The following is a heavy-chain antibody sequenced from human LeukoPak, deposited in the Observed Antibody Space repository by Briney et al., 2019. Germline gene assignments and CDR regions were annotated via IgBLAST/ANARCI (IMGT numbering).Heavy chain of an antibody. CDR3: ARAPAVVPGIAIDGFDI. Sequence: SETLSLTCTVFGGSFSSYYWGWIRQSPGKGLEWIAYIYSSGDTNYNPSLKSRVAISIDTSKNQFFLNLSFVTAADTAVYYCARAPAVVPGIAIDGFDIWGHGTLVTVSS. V-gene: IGHV4-59*01. D-gene: IGHD2/OR15-2a*01. J-gene: IGHJ3*02. CDR1: GGSFSSYY. CDR2: IYSSGDT.